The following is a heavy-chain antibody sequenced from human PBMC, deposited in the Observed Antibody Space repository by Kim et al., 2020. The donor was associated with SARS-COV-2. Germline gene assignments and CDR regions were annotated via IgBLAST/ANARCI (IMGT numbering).Heavy chain of an antibody. J-gene: IGHJ4*02. CDR2: INPTSGGT. CDR1: GYTFTVNY. V-gene: IGHV1-2*02. CDR3: VREGIVETAMVTDY. Sequence: ASVKVSCKASGYTFTVNYIHWVRQAPGQGLEWMGWINPTSGGTNYAQQFRGRVTMTRDASITTAYMELSGLRSDDTAIYYCVREGIVETAMVTDYWGQGTRVTVSS. D-gene: IGHD5-18*01.